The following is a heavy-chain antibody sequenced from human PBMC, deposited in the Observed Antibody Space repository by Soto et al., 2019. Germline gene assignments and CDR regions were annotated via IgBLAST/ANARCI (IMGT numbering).Heavy chain of an antibody. CDR2: INPSGGST. CDR1: GYTFTSYY. Sequence: ASVKVSCKASGYTFTSYYMHWVRQAPGQGLEWMGIINPSGGSTSYAQKFQGRVTMTRDTSTSTVYMQMNSLRAEDTATYYCARDLALAGNYWGQGVLVTVSS. D-gene: IGHD6-19*01. CDR3: ARDLALAGNY. V-gene: IGHV1-46*01. J-gene: IGHJ4*02.